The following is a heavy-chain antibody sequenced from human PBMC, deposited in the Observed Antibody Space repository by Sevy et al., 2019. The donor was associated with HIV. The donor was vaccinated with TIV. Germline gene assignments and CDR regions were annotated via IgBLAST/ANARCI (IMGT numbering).Heavy chain of an antibody. J-gene: IGHJ5*02. V-gene: IGHV1-18*01. D-gene: IGHD3-9*01. CDR2: ISAYNGNT. Sequence: ASVKVSCKASGYTFTSYGISWVRQAPGQGLEWMGWISAYNGNTNYAQKLQGRVTMTTDTSTSTAYMGLRSLRSDETAVYYGARARLILTGPGAWFDPWGQGTLVTVSS. CDR3: ARARLILTGPGAWFDP. CDR1: GYTFTSYG.